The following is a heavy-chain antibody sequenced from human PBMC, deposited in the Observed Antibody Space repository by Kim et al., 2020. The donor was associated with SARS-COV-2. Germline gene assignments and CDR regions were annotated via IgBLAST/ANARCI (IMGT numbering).Heavy chain of an antibody. J-gene: IGHJ5*02. D-gene: IGHD6-13*01. Sequence: SETLSLTCTVSGGSISSYYWSWIRQPPGKGLEWIGYIYYSGSTNYNPSLKSRVTISVDTSKNQFSLKLSSVTAADTAVYYCARDHDSSSWLGWFDPWGQGTLVTVSS. CDR2: IYYSGST. CDR3: ARDHDSSSWLGWFDP. CDR1: GGSISSYY. V-gene: IGHV4-59*01.